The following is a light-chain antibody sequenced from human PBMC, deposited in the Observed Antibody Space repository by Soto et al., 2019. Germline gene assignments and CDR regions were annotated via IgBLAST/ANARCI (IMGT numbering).Light chain of an antibody. CDR1: QSVSSY. Sequence: EIVLTQSPATLSLSPGERATLSCRASQSVSSYLAWYQQKPGQAPRLLIYDASNRATGIPARFSGSGSGTDFTLTISSLVHEDFAVYYCQQRSNWPPYPFGQGTKREIQ. CDR3: QQRSNWPPYP. J-gene: IGKJ2*01. CDR2: DAS. V-gene: IGKV3-11*01.